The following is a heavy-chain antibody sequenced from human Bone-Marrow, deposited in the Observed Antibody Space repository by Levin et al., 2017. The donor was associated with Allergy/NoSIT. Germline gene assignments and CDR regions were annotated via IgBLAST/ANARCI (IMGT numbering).Heavy chain of an antibody. D-gene: IGHD5-12*01. CDR3: ARVVATISDY. CDR1: GYTFTSYD. V-gene: IGHV1-8*01. J-gene: IGHJ4*02. Sequence: GGSLRLSCKASGYTFTSYDINWVRQATGQGLEWMGWMNPNSGNTGYAQKFQGRVTMTRNTSISTAYMELSSLRSEDTAVYYCARVVATISDYWGQGTLVTVSS. CDR2: MNPNSGNT.